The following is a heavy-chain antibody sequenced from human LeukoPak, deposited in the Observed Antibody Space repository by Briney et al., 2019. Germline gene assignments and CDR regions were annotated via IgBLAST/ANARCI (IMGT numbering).Heavy chain of an antibody. CDR1: GDSIGSSSYY. Sequence: PSETLSLTCNVSGDSIGSSSYYWGWIRQTPEKSLEWIGSIFYSGSTYYTPSLKSRVSMSLDTSKNQFSLRLTSVTAADTAVYYCARQVAIVEPTDPNWFDSWGQGTLVTVSS. D-gene: IGHD1-26*01. CDR2: IFYSGST. J-gene: IGHJ5*01. CDR3: ARQVAIVEPTDPNWFDS. V-gene: IGHV4-39*07.